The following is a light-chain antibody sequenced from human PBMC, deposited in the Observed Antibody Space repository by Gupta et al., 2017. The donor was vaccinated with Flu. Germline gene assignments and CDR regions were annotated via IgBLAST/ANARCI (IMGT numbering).Light chain of an antibody. CDR3: QQYYSNPPVT. V-gene: IGKV4-1*01. Sequence: IVMTQSPDSLAVSLGERATINCKSSQSVLYSSNNKNYLAWYQQKPGQPPKLLIYWASTREVGVPDRFSGSGSGIDFTLTISSRQAEDVAVYYCQQYYSNPPVTFGGGTKVEIK. CDR1: QSVLYSSNNKNY. CDR2: WAS. J-gene: IGKJ4*01.